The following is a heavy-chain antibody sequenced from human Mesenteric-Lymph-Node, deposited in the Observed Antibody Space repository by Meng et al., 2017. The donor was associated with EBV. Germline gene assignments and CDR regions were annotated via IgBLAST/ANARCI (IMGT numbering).Heavy chain of an antibody. D-gene: IGHD3-22*01. J-gene: IGHJ4*02. CDR3: AREGEVGYYESSGYYY. V-gene: IGHV4-4*02. Sequence: QGPAQQDGVELLQPSETLSLTRAVSGGSISSSNWWTWVRQPPGKGLEWIGEIFPTGGTNYNPSLKSRVTISVDKSKNQFSLKLSSVTAADTAVYYCAREGEVGYYESSGYYYWGQGTLVTVFS. CDR2: IFPTGGT. CDR1: GGSISSSNW.